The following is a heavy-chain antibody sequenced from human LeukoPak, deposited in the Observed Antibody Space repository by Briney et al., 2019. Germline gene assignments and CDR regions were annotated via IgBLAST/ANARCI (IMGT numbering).Heavy chain of an antibody. CDR3: ARGPGITIFGVVTYYYYYMAV. J-gene: IGHJ6*03. Sequence: ASVKVSCKASGYTFTSYGISWVRQAPGQGLEWMGWISAYNGNTNYAQKLQGRVTMTTDTSTSTAYMELRSLRSDDTAVYYCARGPGITIFGVVTYYYYYMAVWGKGTTVTVSS. CDR1: GYTFTSYG. V-gene: IGHV1-18*01. D-gene: IGHD3-3*01. CDR2: ISAYNGNT.